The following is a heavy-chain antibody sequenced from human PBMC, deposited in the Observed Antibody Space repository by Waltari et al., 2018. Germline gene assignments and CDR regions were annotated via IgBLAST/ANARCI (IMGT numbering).Heavy chain of an antibody. V-gene: IGHV3-48*03. D-gene: IGHD1-7*01. J-gene: IGHJ4*02. CDR2: IVNGGTTN. Sequence: DVQLVESGGGLVRPGGSLRLSCVGSGFTFSSYEMNWVRQVPGKGLEGVSYIVNGGTTNYYADSVQGRFTISRDDAKNSLYMQMNSLGVEDTALYYCARKVYGTTYFDYWGQGTLVAVSS. CDR1: GFTFSSYE. CDR3: ARKVYGTTYFDY.